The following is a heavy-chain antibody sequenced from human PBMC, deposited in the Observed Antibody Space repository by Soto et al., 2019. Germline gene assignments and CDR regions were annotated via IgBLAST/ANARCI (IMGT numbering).Heavy chain of an antibody. V-gene: IGHV3-21*01. Sequence: EVQLVESGGGLVKPGGSLRLSCAASGFPFSAYSMNWVRQAPGKGLERVLSISASGTHIYYADSVKGRFTISRDNAKNSLHLQMNSLRADDTSVYYCVRGGSWGDYWGQGTLVTVSS. J-gene: IGHJ4*02. CDR2: ISASGTHI. D-gene: IGHD7-27*01. CDR1: GFPFSAYS. CDR3: VRGGSWGDY.